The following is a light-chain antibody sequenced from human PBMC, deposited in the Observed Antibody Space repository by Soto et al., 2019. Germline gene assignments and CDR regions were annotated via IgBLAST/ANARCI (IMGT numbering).Light chain of an antibody. CDR3: QQHDILPIT. J-gene: IGKJ5*01. CDR2: GAS. V-gene: IGKV3-20*01. CDR1: QYINTR. Sequence: EIVMTQSPATLSVSPGERATLSCRASQYINTRLAWYQHKPGQAPRLLISGASRRATGIPDRFSGAGSGTDFTLTISRLEPEDFALYYCQQHDILPITFGQGTRLEIK.